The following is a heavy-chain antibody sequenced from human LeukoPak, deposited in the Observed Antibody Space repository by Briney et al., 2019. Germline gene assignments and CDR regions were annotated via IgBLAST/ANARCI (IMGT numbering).Heavy chain of an antibody. CDR1: GFTFSSYW. Sequence: PGGSLRLSCAASGFTFSSYWMHWVRQAPGKGLVWFSRINSDGSSTSYADSVKGRFTISRDNAKNTLYLQMNSLRAEDTAVYYCATKHGGPCAFDIWGQGTMVTVSS. D-gene: IGHD2-21*01. CDR3: ATKHGGPCAFDI. V-gene: IGHV3-74*01. J-gene: IGHJ3*02. CDR2: INSDGSST.